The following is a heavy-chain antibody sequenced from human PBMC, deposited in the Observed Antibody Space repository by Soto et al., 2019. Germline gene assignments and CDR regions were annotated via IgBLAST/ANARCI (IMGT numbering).Heavy chain of an antibody. CDR1: GFTFSSYA. V-gene: IGHV3-23*01. Sequence: EVPLLESGGGLVQPGGSLRLSCAASGFTFSSYAMSWVRQAPGKGLEWVSAISGSGGSTYYADSVKGRFTISRDNSKNTLYLQMNSLRAEDTAVYYCAKGKEVPYDAFDIWGQGTMVTVSS. J-gene: IGHJ3*02. CDR3: AKGKEVPYDAFDI. D-gene: IGHD2-2*01. CDR2: ISGSGGST.